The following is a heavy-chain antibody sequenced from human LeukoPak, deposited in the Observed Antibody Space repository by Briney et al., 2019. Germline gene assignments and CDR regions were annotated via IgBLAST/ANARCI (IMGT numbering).Heavy chain of an antibody. Sequence: PGGSLRLSCAASGFTFSSHAMSWVRQAPGKGLEWVSGIGGSGGSTYYADSVKGRFTISRDNSKNTLYLQMNSLTDEDTAVYYCAKKWGVGTTTLDYFDYWGQGTLVTVSS. V-gene: IGHV3-23*01. CDR2: IGGSGGST. D-gene: IGHD1-26*01. CDR3: AKKWGVGTTTLDYFDY. J-gene: IGHJ4*02. CDR1: GFTFSSHA.